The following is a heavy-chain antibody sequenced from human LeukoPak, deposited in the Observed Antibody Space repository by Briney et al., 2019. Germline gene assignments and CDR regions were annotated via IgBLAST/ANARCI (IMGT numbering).Heavy chain of an antibody. Sequence: SETLSLTCTVSGGSISSYYWSWIRQPPGKGLEWIGYIYYSGSTNYNPSLKSRVTISVDTSKNQFSLKLSSVTAADTAVYYCARSEWSEFLYYYYYYMDVWGKGTTVTVSS. V-gene: IGHV4-59*01. J-gene: IGHJ6*03. CDR1: GGSISSYY. CDR2: IYYSGST. CDR3: ARSEWSEFLYYYYYYMDV. D-gene: IGHD3-3*01.